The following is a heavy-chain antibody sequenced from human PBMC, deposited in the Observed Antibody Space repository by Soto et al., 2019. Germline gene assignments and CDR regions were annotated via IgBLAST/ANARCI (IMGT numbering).Heavy chain of an antibody. CDR1: GFTFSIYW. CDR2: IDNAGSSA. J-gene: IGHJ6*02. D-gene: IGHD1-26*01. Sequence: EVQLVESGGGLVQPGGSLRLSCAASGFTFSIYWMHWVRQAPGKGPVWVSRIDNAGSSARYADSVKGRFTISRDNAKNTVYLQRNSLGAEDTAVYYCTRVGGSVSGMDVWGQGTTVTVSS. V-gene: IGHV3-74*01. CDR3: TRVGGSVSGMDV.